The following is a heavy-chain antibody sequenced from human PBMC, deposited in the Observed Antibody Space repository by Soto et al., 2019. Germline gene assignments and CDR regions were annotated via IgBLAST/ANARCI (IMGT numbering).Heavy chain of an antibody. J-gene: IGHJ4*02. V-gene: IGHV4-31*03. CDR2: IYYSGST. CDR1: GGSISSGGYS. CDR3: ARDDSSGFLDY. Sequence: QVQLQESGPGLVKPSQTLSLTCTVSGGSISSGGYSWSWIRQHPGKGLEWIGYIYYSGSTYYNPSLKSRVTISVDTSKNQFSLKLSSVTAADTAVYYCARDDSSGFLDYWGQGTLVTVSS. D-gene: IGHD3-22*01.